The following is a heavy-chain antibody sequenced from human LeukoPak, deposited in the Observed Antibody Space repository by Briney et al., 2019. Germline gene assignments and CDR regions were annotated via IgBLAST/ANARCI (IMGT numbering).Heavy chain of an antibody. Sequence: SETLSLTCTVSGGSISSGSYYWSWIRQPAGKGLEWIGRIYTSGSTNYNPSLKSRVTISVDTSKNQFSLKLSSVTAADTAVYYCASTPLAYCGGDCSGPWGQGTLVTVSS. V-gene: IGHV4-61*02. J-gene: IGHJ5*02. D-gene: IGHD2-21*02. CDR2: IYTSGST. CDR3: ASTPLAYCGGDCSGP. CDR1: GGSISSGSYY.